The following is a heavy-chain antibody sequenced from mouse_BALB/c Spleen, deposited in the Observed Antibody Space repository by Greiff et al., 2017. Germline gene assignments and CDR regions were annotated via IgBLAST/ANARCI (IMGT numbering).Heavy chain of an antibody. J-gene: IGHJ4*01. Sequence: EVMLVESGGGLVQPGGSRKLSCAASGFTFSSFGMHWVRQAPEKGLEWVAYISSGSSTIYYADTVKGRFTISRDNPKNTLFLQMTSLRSEDTAMYYCARDYYGPSMDYWGQGTSVTVSS. CDR2: ISSGSSTI. D-gene: IGHD1-2*01. CDR3: ARDYYGPSMDY. CDR1: GFTFSSFG. V-gene: IGHV5-17*02.